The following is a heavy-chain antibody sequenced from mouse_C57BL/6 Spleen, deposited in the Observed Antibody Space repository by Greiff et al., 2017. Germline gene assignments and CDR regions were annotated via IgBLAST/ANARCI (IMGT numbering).Heavy chain of an antibody. CDR1: GYTFTGYS. CDR2: IDPNTDYT. J-gene: IGHJ4*01. CDR3: ARRLYGSSPYYYAMDY. Sequence: QVQLQQSGPELVQPGASVKISCKASGYTFTGYSMQWVKQRHGKGLEWIGEIDPNTDYTNYNQKFKGKATLTVDTSSSTAYMQLSSRTSEDSAVYYCARRLYGSSPYYYAMDYWGQGTSVTVSS. V-gene: IGHV1-50*01. D-gene: IGHD1-1*01.